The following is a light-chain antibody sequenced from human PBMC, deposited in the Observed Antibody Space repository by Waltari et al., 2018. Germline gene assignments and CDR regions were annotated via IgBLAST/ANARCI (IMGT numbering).Light chain of an antibody. CDR2: DAS. CDR3: QQRSNSWT. V-gene: IGKV3-11*01. J-gene: IGKJ1*01. Sequence: EIVLTQSPATLSLSPGERATLSCRASQSVSRYLAWYQQKPGQAPRLLIYDASNRATGIPARFSGSGSGTDFTLTISSLEPEDFAVYYCQQRSNSWTFGQGTKVEIK. CDR1: QSVSRY.